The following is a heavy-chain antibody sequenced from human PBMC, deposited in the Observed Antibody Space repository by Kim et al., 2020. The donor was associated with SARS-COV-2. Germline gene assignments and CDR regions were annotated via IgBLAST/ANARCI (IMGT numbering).Heavy chain of an antibody. J-gene: IGHJ6*03. CDR1: GGSISSYY. CDR2: IYYRGST. V-gene: IGHV4-59*01. Sequence: SETLSLTCTVSGGSISSYYWSWIRQPPGKGLEWIGYIYYRGSTNYNPSLTSRVTISVDTSKNQYSLRLSSVTATDTAVYYCARGRSITIVGVVTAHSYMDVWGKGTTVTVSS. D-gene: IGHD3-3*01. CDR3: ARGRSITIVGVVTAHSYMDV.